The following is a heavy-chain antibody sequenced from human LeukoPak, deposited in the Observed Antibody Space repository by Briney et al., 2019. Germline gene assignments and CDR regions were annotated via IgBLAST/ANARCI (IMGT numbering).Heavy chain of an antibody. CDR3: AKVIAARNGDFDY. V-gene: IGHV3-30*02. J-gene: IGHJ4*02. CDR2: IRYDGSNK. D-gene: IGHD6-6*01. Sequence: GSLRLSCAASGFTFSSYGMHWVRQAPGKGLEWVAFIRYDGSNKYYADSVKGRFTISRDNSKNTLYLQMNSLRAEDTAVYYCAKVIAARNGDFDYWGQGTLVTVSS. CDR1: GFTFSSYG.